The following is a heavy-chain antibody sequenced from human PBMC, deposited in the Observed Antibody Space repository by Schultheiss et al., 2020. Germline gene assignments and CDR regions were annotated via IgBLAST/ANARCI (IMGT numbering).Heavy chain of an antibody. V-gene: IGHV4-59*01. CDR3: ARDLASYYDSNNSGGRFDP. D-gene: IGHD3-22*01. CDR2: IYYSEST. J-gene: IGHJ5*02. CDR1: GGSTSSYY. Sequence: SETLSLTCTVSGGSTSSYYWSWIRQPPGKGLEWIGYIYYSESTNYNPSLKSRVTISVDTSKNQFSLRLYSVTAADTAVYYCARDLASYYDSNNSGGRFDPWGQGTLVTFSS.